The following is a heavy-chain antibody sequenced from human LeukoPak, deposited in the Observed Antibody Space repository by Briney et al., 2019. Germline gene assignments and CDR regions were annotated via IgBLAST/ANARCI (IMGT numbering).Heavy chain of an antibody. CDR3: ARDRDCSSTSCYRDWFDP. CDR1: GFTFSSYS. CDR2: ISRSSSYI. Sequence: SGGSLRLSCAASGFTFSSYSMNWVRQAPGKGLEWVSSISRSSSYIHYADSVKGRLTISRDNAKNSLDLQMNSLRAEDTAVYYCARDRDCSSTSCYRDWFDPWGQGTLVTVSS. D-gene: IGHD2-2*01. V-gene: IGHV3-21*01. J-gene: IGHJ5*02.